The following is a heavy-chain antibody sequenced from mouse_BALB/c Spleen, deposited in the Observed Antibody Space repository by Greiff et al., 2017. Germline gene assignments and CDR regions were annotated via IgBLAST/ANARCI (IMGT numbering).Heavy chain of an antibody. CDR1: GYTFTSYY. D-gene: IGHD4-1*01. V-gene: IGHV1S81*02. CDR2: INPSNGGT. Sequence: QVQLQQSGAELVKPGASVKLSCKASGYTFTSYYMYWVKQRPGQGLEWIGEINPSNGGTNFNEKFKSKATLTVDKSSSTAYMQLSSLTSEDSAVYYCTRSRGRDAMDDWGQGTSVTVSS. J-gene: IGHJ4*01. CDR3: TRSRGRDAMDD.